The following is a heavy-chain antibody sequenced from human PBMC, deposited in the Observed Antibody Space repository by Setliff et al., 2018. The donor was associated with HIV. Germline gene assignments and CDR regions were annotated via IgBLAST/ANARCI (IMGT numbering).Heavy chain of an antibody. CDR3: ARGLGRGSGTYYNPPGY. CDR1: GGSFSGYY. J-gene: IGHJ4*02. CDR2: IHHSGNT. V-gene: IGHV4-34*01. Sequence: PSETLSLTCAFNGGSFSGYYWMWIRQSPGEGLEWIGEIHHSGNTNYNPSLKSRVTMSGDTSKNQFSLNLTSVTAADTAVYFCARGLGRGSGTYYNPPGYWGPGTLVTVSS. D-gene: IGHD3-10*01.